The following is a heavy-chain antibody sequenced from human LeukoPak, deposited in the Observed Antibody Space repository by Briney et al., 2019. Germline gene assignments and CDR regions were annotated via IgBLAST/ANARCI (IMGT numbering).Heavy chain of an antibody. CDR3: ARHVSTIYSSSWYYFDY. J-gene: IGHJ4*02. CDR1: GYSISSGYY. Sequence: PSETLSLTCAVSGYSISSGYYWGWIRQPPGKGLEWIGSIYYSGSTYYNPSLKSRVTISVDTSKNQFSLKLSSVTAADTAVYYCARHVSTIYSSSWYYFDYWGQGTLVTVSS. V-gene: IGHV4-38-2*01. CDR2: IYYSGST. D-gene: IGHD6-13*01.